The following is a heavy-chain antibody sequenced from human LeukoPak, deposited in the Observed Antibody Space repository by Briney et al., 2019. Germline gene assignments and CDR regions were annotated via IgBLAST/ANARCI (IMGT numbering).Heavy chain of an antibody. CDR2: IYTSGST. Sequence: SETLSLTCTVSGGSISSSNYYWNWIRQPAGKGLEWIGRIYTSGSTNYNPSLKSRVTISVDTSKNQFSLKLSSVTAADTAVYYCARGSKITAYDSSGYYQVWGQGTLVTVSS. V-gene: IGHV4-61*02. J-gene: IGHJ4*02. CDR3: ARGSKITAYDSSGYYQV. D-gene: IGHD3-22*01. CDR1: GGSISSSNYY.